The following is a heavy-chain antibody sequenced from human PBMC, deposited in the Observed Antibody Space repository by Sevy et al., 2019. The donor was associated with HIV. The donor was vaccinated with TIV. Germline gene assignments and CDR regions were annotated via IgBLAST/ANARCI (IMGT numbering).Heavy chain of an antibody. CDR2: IKSRADGGTT. D-gene: IGHD3-3*01. CDR1: GFTFSKAW. J-gene: IGHJ4*02. V-gene: IGHV3-15*01. Sequence: GGSLRLSCAASGFTFSKAWMTWVRQAPGKGLEWVGRIKSRADGGTTDYAETVKGRFSISRDDSKNTLYLQMNSLKIEDTAVYYCTTKGDFWSGYQFFEYWGQGTLVTVSS. CDR3: TTKGDFWSGYQFFEY.